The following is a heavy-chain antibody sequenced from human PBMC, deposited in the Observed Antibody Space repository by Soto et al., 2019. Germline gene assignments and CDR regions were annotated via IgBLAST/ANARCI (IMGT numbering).Heavy chain of an antibody. CDR2: ISYDGSNK. CDR1: VCTFSSYA. J-gene: IGHJ6*01. V-gene: IGHV3-30-3*01. Sequence: PVGSLRLSCASSVCTFSSYAMHWVRHSPGKWLEWVAVISYDGSNKYYADSVRGRFTISRDNSKNTLYLQMNSLRAEDTAVYYCARESVQGSYYGMQVWGQGTTVIVS. D-gene: IGHD1-1*01. CDR3: ARESVQGSYYGMQV.